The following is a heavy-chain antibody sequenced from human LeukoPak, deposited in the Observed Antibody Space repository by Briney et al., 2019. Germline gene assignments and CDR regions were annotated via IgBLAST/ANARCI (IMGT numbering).Heavy chain of an antibody. D-gene: IGHD5-24*01. CDR3: ARSPSPSRDGYKY. Sequence: ASVKVSCEASGYTFTSYGISWVRQAPGQGLEWMGWISAYNGNTNYAQKLQGRVNMATDTYTSTAYMELRSLRSDDTAVYYCARSPSPSRDGYKYWGRGTLVTVSS. V-gene: IGHV1-18*01. CDR2: ISAYNGNT. J-gene: IGHJ4*02. CDR1: GYTFTSYG.